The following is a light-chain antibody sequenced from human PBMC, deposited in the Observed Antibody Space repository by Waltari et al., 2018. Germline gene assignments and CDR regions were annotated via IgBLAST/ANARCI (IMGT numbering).Light chain of an antibody. CDR3: SSYTSSSSDVV. V-gene: IGLV2-14*03. J-gene: IGLJ2*01. Sequence: YQQHPGKAPKIMIYDVSNRPSGVSNRFSGSKSGNTASLTISGLQAEDEADYYCSSYTSSSSDVVFGGGTKLTVL. CDR2: DVS.